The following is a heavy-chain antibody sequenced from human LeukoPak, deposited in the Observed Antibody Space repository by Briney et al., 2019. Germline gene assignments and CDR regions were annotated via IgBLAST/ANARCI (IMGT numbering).Heavy chain of an antibody. CDR2: IRYSGTT. J-gene: IGHJ4*02. D-gene: IGHD2-21*02. V-gene: IGHV4-39*01. Sequence: SETLSLTCTVSGGSISSTYDHWDWIRQPPGKGLEWLGSIRYSGTTYYNPSLKGRVTIFVDTSNNQFSLGLRSVTAADTAVYYCARRLHYFDYWGQGSLVTVSS. CDR3: ARRLHYFDY. CDR1: GGSISSTYDH.